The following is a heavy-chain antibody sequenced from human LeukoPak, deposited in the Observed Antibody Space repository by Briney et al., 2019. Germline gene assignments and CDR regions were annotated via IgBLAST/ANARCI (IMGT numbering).Heavy chain of an antibody. V-gene: IGHV1-46*01. CDR3: ARDSGYDLDGRVDACYYYYMDV. J-gene: IGHJ6*03. Sequence: ASVKVSCKDSGYTFTSYYMHWVRQAPGQGLEWMGIINPSGGSTNYAQKFQGRVTMTRDTSTSTVYMELSILRSEDTAVYYCARDSGYDLDGRVDACYYYYMDVWGKGTTVTVSS. D-gene: IGHD5-12*01. CDR1: GYTFTSYY. CDR2: INPSGGST.